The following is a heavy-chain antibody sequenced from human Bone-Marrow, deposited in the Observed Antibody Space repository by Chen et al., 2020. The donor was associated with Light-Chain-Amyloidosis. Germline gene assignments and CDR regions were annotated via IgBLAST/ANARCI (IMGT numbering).Heavy chain of an antibody. CDR2: INQDGSEI. Sequence: XLVXXGGGLVQPGGSLRLSCATSGFTFNTYWMNWVRQAPGRGREWVANINQDGSEIYYVDSVKGRXXXXXXXXXXXXXXXXXXXXXXXXXXXXXXXXXXSQRESCGGSNCFSYWGQGTLVTVSS. D-gene: IGHD2-21*01. V-gene: IGHV3-7*02. CDR3: XXXXXSQRESCGGSNCFSY. J-gene: IGHJ4*02. CDR1: GFTFNTYW.